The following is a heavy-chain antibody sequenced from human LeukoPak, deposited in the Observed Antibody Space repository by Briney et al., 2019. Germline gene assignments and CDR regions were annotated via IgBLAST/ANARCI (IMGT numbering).Heavy chain of an antibody. D-gene: IGHD1-26*01. V-gene: IGHV1-3*01. CDR1: GYTFTSYA. J-gene: IGHJ4*02. Sequence: GASVKVSCKASGYTFTSYAMHWVRQAPGQRLEWMGWINAGNGNTKYSQKFQGRVTITRDTSASTAYMELSSLRSEDTAVYYCARDSYSGSYGYYFDYWGQGTLVTVSS. CDR3: ARDSYSGSYGYYFDY. CDR2: INAGNGNT.